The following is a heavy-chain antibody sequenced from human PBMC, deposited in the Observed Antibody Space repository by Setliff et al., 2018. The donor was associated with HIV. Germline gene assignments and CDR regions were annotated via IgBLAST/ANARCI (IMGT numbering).Heavy chain of an antibody. Sequence: SETLSLTCTVSGGSISSGNYYWSWVRQPAGKGLEWIGRIYPSGSTNYNPSLESRVTISIDTSKNQFSLKLSSVTAADTAVYYCARRIGAGNFDYWGQGTLVTVSS. CDR1: GGSISSGNYY. V-gene: IGHV4-61*02. D-gene: IGHD3-3*01. J-gene: IGHJ4*02. CDR3: ARRIGAGNFDY. CDR2: IYPSGST.